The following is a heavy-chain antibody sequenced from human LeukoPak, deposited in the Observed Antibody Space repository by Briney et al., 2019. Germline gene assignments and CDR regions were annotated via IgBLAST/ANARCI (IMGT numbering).Heavy chain of an antibody. Sequence: GGSLRLSCAASGFTFSSYSMNWVRQAPGKGLEWVSYISSYTSTIYYADSVKGRFTISRDNAKNSLFLQMSSLRAEDTAVYYCARDNLRGLWFGERGYFDYWGQGTLVTVSS. CDR2: ISSYTSTI. CDR1: GFTFSSYS. CDR3: ARDNLRGLWFGERGYFDY. V-gene: IGHV3-48*01. J-gene: IGHJ4*02. D-gene: IGHD3-10*01.